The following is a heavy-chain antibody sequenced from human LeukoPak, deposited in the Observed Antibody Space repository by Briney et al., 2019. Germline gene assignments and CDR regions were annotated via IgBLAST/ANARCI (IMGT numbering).Heavy chain of an antibody. Sequence: PSETLSLTCAVYGRSFSGYYWSWIRQPPGKGLEWVGEINHSGSTNYNPSLKSRVTISVDTSKNQFSLKLSSVTAADTAVYYCARSRGDCNPGWFDPWGQGTLVTVSS. V-gene: IGHV4-34*01. CDR3: ARSRGDCNPGWFDP. CDR2: INHSGST. CDR1: GRSFSGYY. J-gene: IGHJ5*02. D-gene: IGHD2-21*02.